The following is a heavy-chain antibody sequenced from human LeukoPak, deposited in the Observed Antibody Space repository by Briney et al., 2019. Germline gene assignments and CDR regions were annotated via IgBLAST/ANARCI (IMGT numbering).Heavy chain of an antibody. V-gene: IGHV3-74*01. CDR2: ISGDETYT. D-gene: IGHD2-21*01. J-gene: IGHJ4*02. CDR1: GFTFSSDF. CDR3: ARDIRDYDL. Sequence: GGSLRLSCAASGFTFSSDFMHWIRHAPGEGLMWVSQISGDETYTNYADSVKGRFTISRDNAKNTLYLQMNSLRAEDTGLYYCARDIRDYDLWGQGTLVTVSS.